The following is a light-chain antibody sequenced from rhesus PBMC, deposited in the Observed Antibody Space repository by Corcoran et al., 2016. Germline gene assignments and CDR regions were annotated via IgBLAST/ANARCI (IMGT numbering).Light chain of an antibody. J-gene: IGKJ1*01. CDR3: LQNKNSPWT. CDR2: QAS. CDR1: ESVSVSGINL. V-gene: IGKV7-13*01. Sequence: DIVLTQSPASLAVSPGQRATITRRPSESVSVSGINLIHWYPQKPGQTPKVLIYQASNQDTWVPDRFSGSGSGTDFTLTIKPVEAYDAADYYCLQNKNSPWTFGQGTKVEIK.